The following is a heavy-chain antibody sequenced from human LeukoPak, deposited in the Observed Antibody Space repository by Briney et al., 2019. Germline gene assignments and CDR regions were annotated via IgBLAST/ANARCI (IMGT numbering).Heavy chain of an antibody. CDR3: ARSPGRRGSDY. Sequence: SVKVSCKASGGTFSSYAISWVRQAPGQGLEWMGRIIPILGIANYAQKFQGRVTITADKSTSTAYMELSSLRSEDTAVYYCARSPGRRGSDYWGQGTLVTASS. D-gene: IGHD1-1*01. CDR1: GGTFSSYA. J-gene: IGHJ4*02. CDR2: IIPILGIA. V-gene: IGHV1-69*04.